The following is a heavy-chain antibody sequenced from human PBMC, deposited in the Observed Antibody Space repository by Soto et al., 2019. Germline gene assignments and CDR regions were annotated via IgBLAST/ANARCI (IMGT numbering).Heavy chain of an antibody. V-gene: IGHV1-8*01. CDR3: ARRKERSGPHYFDS. J-gene: IGHJ4*02. D-gene: IGHD6-25*01. CDR2: VNPYTGNA. Sequence: ASVKVSCKASGYTFTTCDIHWVRQATGQGLEWVGWVNPYTGNAGYAQKFQGRVTMTRNTSINTAYMELSSLTSEDTAVYFCARRKERSGPHYFDSWGQGTLVTVSS. CDR1: GYTFTTCD.